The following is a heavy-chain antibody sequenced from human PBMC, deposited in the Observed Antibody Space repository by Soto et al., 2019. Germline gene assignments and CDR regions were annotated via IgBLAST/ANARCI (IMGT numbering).Heavy chain of an antibody. J-gene: IGHJ4*02. V-gene: IGHV1-69*06. D-gene: IGHD6-6*01. Sequence: QVQLVQSGAEVKKPGSSVKVSCKASGGTFSSYAISWVRQAPGQGLEGMGGIIPIFGTANYAQKFQCRVTITADKSPSTAYMELSSLRSEDTAVYYCARAVSIAARPYYFDYWFQGTLVTVSS. CDR1: GGTFSSYA. CDR3: ARAVSIAARPYYFDY. CDR2: IIPIFGTA.